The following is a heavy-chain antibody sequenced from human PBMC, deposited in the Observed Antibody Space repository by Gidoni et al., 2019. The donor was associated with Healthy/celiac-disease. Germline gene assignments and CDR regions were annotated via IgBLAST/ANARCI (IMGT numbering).Heavy chain of an antibody. CDR3: ARDRLGDYYDI. D-gene: IGHD1-26*01. V-gene: IGHV3-11*05. CDR2: ISSSSSYT. Sequence: QVQLVESGGGLVKPGGSLRLSCAASGFTCSDYYLRWIRQAPGKGLEWVSDISSSSSYTNYADSVKCRFTISRDNAKNSLYLQMNSLRAEDTAVYYCARDRLGDYYDIWGQGTMVTVSS. CDR1: GFTCSDYY. J-gene: IGHJ3*02.